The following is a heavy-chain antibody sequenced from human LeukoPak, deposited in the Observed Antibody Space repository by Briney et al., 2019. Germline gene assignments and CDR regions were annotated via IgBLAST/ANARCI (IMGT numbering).Heavy chain of an antibody. J-gene: IGHJ5*02. CDR2: ISPDGTTT. V-gene: IGHV3-74*01. D-gene: IGHD1-26*01. CDR3: ASKVGNSGHGWFHP. Sequence: GGSLRLSCAASGFTFSSYSMNWVRQAPGKGLEWVSRISPDGTTTAYADSVEGRFTISRDNAKNTLYLQLNSLSAEDTALYYCASKVGNSGHGWFHPWGQGTLVIVSS. CDR1: GFTFSSYS.